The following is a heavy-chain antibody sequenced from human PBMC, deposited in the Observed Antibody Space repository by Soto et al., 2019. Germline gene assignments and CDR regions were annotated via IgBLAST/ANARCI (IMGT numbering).Heavy chain of an antibody. CDR2: VHPDSGGT. V-gene: IGHV1-2*02. D-gene: IGHD3-22*01. CDR3: ARGAQGFFPVSGIYFYFDH. CDR1: GYIFTDHR. J-gene: IGHJ4*02. Sequence: ASVKVSCKTSGYIFTDHRIHWVRQSPGQGLQWVGWVHPDSGGTNVAQAFQDRVTMTADTSITTAYMDLARLRPDDTAIFYCARGAQGFFPVSGIYFYFDHWGQGTPVTVSS.